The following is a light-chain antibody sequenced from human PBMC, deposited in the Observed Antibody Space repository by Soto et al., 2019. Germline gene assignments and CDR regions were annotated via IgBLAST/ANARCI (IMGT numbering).Light chain of an antibody. Sequence: HSVLTQPPSVSGAPGQRVTISCTGSSSNIGTGYDVHWYQQLPGTAPKLLIYGHNNRPSGVPDRFSASKSGTSASLAITGLQAEDEADYYCQSYDTSLSGSVVFGGGTQLTVL. J-gene: IGLJ2*01. CDR1: SSNIGTGYD. CDR3: QSYDTSLSGSVV. V-gene: IGLV1-40*01. CDR2: GHN.